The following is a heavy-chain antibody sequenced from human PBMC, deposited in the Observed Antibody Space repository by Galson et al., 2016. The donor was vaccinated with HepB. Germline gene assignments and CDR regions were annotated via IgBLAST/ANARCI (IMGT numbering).Heavy chain of an antibody. CDR3: TGKTFWSGYSSGGMDV. CDR2: IKSKTDGGTT. Sequence: SLRLSCAASGFTFTNAWMNWVRQAPGKGLEWVGRIKSKTDGGTTDYAAPVKGRFTISRDDSKNTLYLQMSSLKTDDTAVYYCTGKTFWSGYSSGGMDVGGQGTTVTVS. D-gene: IGHD3-3*01. J-gene: IGHJ6*02. V-gene: IGHV3-15*07. CDR1: GFTFTNAW.